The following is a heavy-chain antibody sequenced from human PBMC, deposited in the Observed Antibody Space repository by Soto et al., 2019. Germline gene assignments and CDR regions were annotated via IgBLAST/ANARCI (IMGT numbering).Heavy chain of an antibody. V-gene: IGHV3-30*18. CDR1: GFTFSNYG. J-gene: IGHJ4*02. CDR3: AKEGPLTNGYFAY. CDR2: ISYDGNVA. Sequence: GGSLRLSCAASGFTFSNYGMHWVRQAPGKGLEWVIVISYDGNVAYYADSVKGRFTISRDNSKNTLYLQMNSLRTEDTAMYYCAKEGPLTNGYFAYWGQGSLVPVSS.